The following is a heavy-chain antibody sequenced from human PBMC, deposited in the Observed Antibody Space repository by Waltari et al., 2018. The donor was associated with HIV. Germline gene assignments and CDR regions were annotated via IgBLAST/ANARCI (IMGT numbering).Heavy chain of an antibody. CDR3: ARDSGRGRAFDF. V-gene: IGHV7-4-1*02. D-gene: IGHD6-25*01. Sequence: QVQLVQSGSELKKPGASVQISCKDAGYTFPSSSLNGVRPAPGQGLEWMGWITTNTGIPMYAQCFTGRFVFSLDTSVSTTYLQISSLTAEDTAVYYCARDSGRGRAFDFWGQGTMVTVSS. CDR2: ITTNTGIP. J-gene: IGHJ3*01. CDR1: GYTFPSSS.